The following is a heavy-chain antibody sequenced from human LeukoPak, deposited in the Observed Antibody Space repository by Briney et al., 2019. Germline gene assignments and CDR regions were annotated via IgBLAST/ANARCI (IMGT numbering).Heavy chain of an antibody. Sequence: GRSLRLSCAASGFTFDDYAMHWVRQAPGKGLEWVSGISWNSGSIGYADSVKGRFTISRDNAKNSLYLQMNSLRAEDTALYYCAKSGLRYCSSTSCSFMDVWGQGTTVTVSS. CDR1: GFTFDDYA. CDR2: ISWNSGSI. CDR3: AKSGLRYCSSTSCSFMDV. V-gene: IGHV3-9*01. J-gene: IGHJ6*02. D-gene: IGHD2-2*01.